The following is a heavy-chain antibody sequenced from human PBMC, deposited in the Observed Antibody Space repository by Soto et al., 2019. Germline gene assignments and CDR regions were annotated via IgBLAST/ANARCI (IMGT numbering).Heavy chain of an antibody. D-gene: IGHD1-26*01. Sequence: PSETRSRTWTVSGGSISSSIYYWVWIRQPPGKGLEWIGSIYYSGSTYYNPSLKSRVTISVDTSKNQFSLKLSSVTAADTAVYYCARQPRIVGATPMAYYFDYWGQGTLVTVSS. CDR1: GGSISSSIYY. CDR2: IYYSGST. V-gene: IGHV4-39*01. CDR3: ARQPRIVGATPMAYYFDY. J-gene: IGHJ4*02.